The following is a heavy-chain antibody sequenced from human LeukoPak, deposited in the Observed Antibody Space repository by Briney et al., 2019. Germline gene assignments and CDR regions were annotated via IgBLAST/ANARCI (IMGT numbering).Heavy chain of an antibody. CDR1: GYTFTSYY. Sequence: GASVKVSCKASGYTFTSYYLHWVRQAPGQGLEWMGRINPNSGATNYAQKFQGRVTMTRDTSISTAYMELSRLRSDDTAVYYCARVREYCSGGSCRRYWFDPWGQGTLVTVSS. CDR2: INPNSGAT. CDR3: ARVREYCSGGSCRRYWFDP. D-gene: IGHD2-15*01. J-gene: IGHJ5*02. V-gene: IGHV1-2*06.